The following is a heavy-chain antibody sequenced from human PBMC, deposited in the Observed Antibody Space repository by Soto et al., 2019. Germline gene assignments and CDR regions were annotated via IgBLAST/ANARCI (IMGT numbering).Heavy chain of an antibody. D-gene: IGHD6-19*01. V-gene: IGHV3-9*01. Sequence: GGSLRLSCAASGFTFDDYAMHWVRQAPGKGLEWVSFISLNSVSIGYADFVKVRFTISRDNAKNSLYLQMNSLRADDTALYYCAKFGLAVAGYKRGAHYYYMDVWGKGTTVTVSS. CDR2: ISLNSVSI. CDR1: GFTFDDYA. CDR3: AKFGLAVAGYKRGAHYYYMDV. J-gene: IGHJ6*03.